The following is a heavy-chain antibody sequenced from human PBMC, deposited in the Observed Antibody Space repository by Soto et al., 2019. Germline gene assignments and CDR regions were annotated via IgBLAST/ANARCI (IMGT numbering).Heavy chain of an antibody. D-gene: IGHD2-2*01. J-gene: IGHJ5*02. Sequence: PGESLKISCKGSGYSFTSYWIGWVRQMPGKGLEWMGIIYPGDSDTRYSPSFQGHVTISADKSISTAYLQWSSLKASDTAMYYCARHSTVVVPAAMENWFYPWGQGTLVTVSS. CDR3: ARHSTVVVPAAMENWFYP. CDR1: GYSFTSYW. CDR2: IYPGDSDT. V-gene: IGHV5-51*01.